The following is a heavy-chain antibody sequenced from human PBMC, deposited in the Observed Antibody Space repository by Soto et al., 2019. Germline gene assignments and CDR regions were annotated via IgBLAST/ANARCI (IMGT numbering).Heavy chain of an antibody. Sequence: QVQLVQSGAEVKKPGASLRVSCKASGYTFTTYDINWVRQTPGQGLEWMGWVSPHSGSTGFAQKFQGRLTRTTNTTITTAYRDLISLRSDDSAVYFCARGGYSSSWEFDFWGQGTLVTVS. D-gene: IGHD6-6*01. CDR3: ARGGYSSSWEFDF. CDR1: GYTFTTYD. CDR2: VSPHSGST. J-gene: IGHJ4*02. V-gene: IGHV1-8*01.